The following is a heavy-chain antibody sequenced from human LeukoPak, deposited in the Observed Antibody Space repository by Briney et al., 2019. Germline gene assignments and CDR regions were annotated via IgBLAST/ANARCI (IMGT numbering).Heavy chain of an antibody. CDR3: ARYHCSGGSCYERYYMDV. CDR1: GYTFTIYY. J-gene: IGHJ6*03. CDR2: INPNSGGT. V-gene: IGHV1-2*02. D-gene: IGHD2-15*01. Sequence: VASVKVSCKASGYTFTIYYMHWVRQAPGQGLEWMGWINPNSGGTNYAQKFQGRVTMTRDTSISTAYMELSRLRSDDTAVYYCARYHCSGGSCYERYYMDVWGKGTTVTVSS.